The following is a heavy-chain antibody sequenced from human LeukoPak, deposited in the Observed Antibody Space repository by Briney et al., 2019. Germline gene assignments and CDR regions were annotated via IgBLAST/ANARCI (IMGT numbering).Heavy chain of an antibody. Sequence: GGSLRLSCAASGFTFSSYGMHWVRQAPGKGLEWVAFIRYDGSNKYYADSVKGRFTISRDNSKNTLYLQMNSLRAEDTAVYYCAKDSSSWYYYYYYYGMDAWGQGTTVTVSS. V-gene: IGHV3-30*02. CDR1: GFTFSSYG. CDR2: IRYDGSNK. J-gene: IGHJ6*02. CDR3: AKDSSSWYYYYYYYGMDA. D-gene: IGHD6-13*01.